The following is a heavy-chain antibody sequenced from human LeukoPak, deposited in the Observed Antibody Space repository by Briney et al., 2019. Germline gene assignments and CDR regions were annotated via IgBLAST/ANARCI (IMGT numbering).Heavy chain of an antibody. Sequence: SETLSLTCTVSGGSISSSSYYWGWIRQPPGKGLEWIGSIYYSGSTYYNPSLRSRVTISVDTSKNQFSLKLSSVTAADTAVYYCARQSVTMIVVVTGDWFDPWGQGTLVTVSS. D-gene: IGHD3-22*01. V-gene: IGHV4-39*01. J-gene: IGHJ5*02. CDR1: GGSISSSSYY. CDR3: ARQSVTMIVVVTGDWFDP. CDR2: IYYSGST.